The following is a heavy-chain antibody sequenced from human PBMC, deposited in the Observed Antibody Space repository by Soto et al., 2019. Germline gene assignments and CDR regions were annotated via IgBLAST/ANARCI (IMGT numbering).Heavy chain of an antibody. CDR2: IVVGSGNT. J-gene: IGHJ3*02. D-gene: IGHD3-22*01. CDR1: GFTFTSSA. CDR3: AADPTYYYDISGGRFDI. V-gene: IGHV1-58*01. Sequence: ASVKVSCKASGFTFTSSAVQWVRQARGQRLEWIGWIVVGSGNTNYAQKFQERVTITRDMSTSTAYMELSSLRSEDTAVYYCAADPTYYYDISGGRFDIWGQRTMVTVSS.